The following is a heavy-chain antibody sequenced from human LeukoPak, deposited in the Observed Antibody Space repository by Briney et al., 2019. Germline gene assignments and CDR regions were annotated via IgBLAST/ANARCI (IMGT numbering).Heavy chain of an antibody. CDR3: ARDLGGYNDY. CDR1: GYTFTSYY. D-gene: IGHD5-24*01. J-gene: IGHJ4*02. V-gene: IGHV1-46*01. Sequence: ASVKVSCKASGYTFTSYYMHWVRQAPGQGLEWMGIINPSGGSTSYAQKFQGRVTMTRDTSISTAYMELSRLRSDDTAVYYCARDLGGYNDYWGQGTLVTVSS. CDR2: INPSGGST.